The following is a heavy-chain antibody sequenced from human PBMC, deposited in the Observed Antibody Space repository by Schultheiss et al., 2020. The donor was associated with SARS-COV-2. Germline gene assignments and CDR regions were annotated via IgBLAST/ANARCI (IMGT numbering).Heavy chain of an antibody. CDR1: GFTFSGSA. V-gene: IGHV3-73*01. J-gene: IGHJ5*02. CDR2: IRSKANSYAT. D-gene: IGHD2-15*01. Sequence: GGSLRLSCAASGFTFSGSAMHWVRQASGKGLEWVGRIRSKANSYATAYAASVKGRFTISRDDSKKTAYLQMNSLKTEDTAVYYCTRPRYCSGGSCSNWFDPWGQGTLVTVSS. CDR3: TRPRYCSGGSCSNWFDP.